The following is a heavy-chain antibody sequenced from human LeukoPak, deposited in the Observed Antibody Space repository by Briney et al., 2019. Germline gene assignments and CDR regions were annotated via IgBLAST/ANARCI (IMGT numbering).Heavy chain of an antibody. V-gene: IGHV3-74*01. D-gene: IGHD6-19*01. J-gene: IGHJ5*02. CDR3: ARGADTGYSSDS. CDR2: INSDARST. Sequence: GGSLRLSCAASGFTFSNYWMHWVRQAPGKGLVWVSRINSDARSTSYADSVKGRFTISRDNAKNTLYLQMNSLRAEDTAVYYCARGADTGYSSDSWGQGTLVTASS. CDR1: GFTFSNYW.